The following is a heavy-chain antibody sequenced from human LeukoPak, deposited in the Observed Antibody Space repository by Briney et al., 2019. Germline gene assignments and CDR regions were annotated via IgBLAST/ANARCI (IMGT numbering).Heavy chain of an antibody. D-gene: IGHD3-3*01. Sequence: GASVKVSCKASGDTSTNSAISWVRQAPGQGLEWVGGTIPIFGTANYAQKFQGRVTITADESTSTAYMELSSLRSEDTAVYYCARHGITIFGVVRYYFDYWGQGTLVTVSS. CDR3: ARHGITIFGVVRYYFDY. CDR1: GDTSTNSA. V-gene: IGHV1-69*13. CDR2: TIPIFGTA. J-gene: IGHJ4*02.